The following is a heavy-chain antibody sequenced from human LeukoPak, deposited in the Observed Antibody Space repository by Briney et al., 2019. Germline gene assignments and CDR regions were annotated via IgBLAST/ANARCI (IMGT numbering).Heavy chain of an antibody. D-gene: IGHD3-10*01. CDR2: ISAYNGNT. Sequence: ASVKVSCKVSGYTFTGYGISWVRQAPGQGLEWMGWISAYNGNTNYAQKHQDRVTMTTDTSTTTGYMELRSLRSDDTAVYYCARALRTLYYYGSGSSGWFDPWGQGTLVTVSS. CDR1: GYTFTGYG. J-gene: IGHJ5*02. V-gene: IGHV1-18*01. CDR3: ARALRTLYYYGSGSSGWFDP.